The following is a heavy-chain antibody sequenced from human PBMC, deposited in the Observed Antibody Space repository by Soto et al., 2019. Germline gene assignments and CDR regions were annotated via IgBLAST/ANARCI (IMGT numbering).Heavy chain of an antibody. J-gene: IGHJ4*02. CDR2: IIPYSNTL. Sequence: QAQVVQSGAAVRKPGSSVKLSCTASEGTFNSYAIAWVRQAPGQGLEWMGGIIPYSNTLNYAQKFQDRVTITADDSTNTVYMELSSLRSDDTAVYFCASGASRWYPYFFDSWAQGTLVTVSS. D-gene: IGHD6-13*01. V-gene: IGHV1-69*01. CDR1: EGTFNSYA. CDR3: ASGASRWYPYFFDS.